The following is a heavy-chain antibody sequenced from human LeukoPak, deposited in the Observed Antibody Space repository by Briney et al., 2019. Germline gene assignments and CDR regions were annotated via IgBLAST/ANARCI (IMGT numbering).Heavy chain of an antibody. V-gene: IGHV3-30*03. D-gene: IGHD6-19*01. Sequence: GGSLRLSCAASGFTFSSYGMHWVRQAPGKGLEWVAVISYDGSNKYYADSVKGRFTISRDNSKNTLYLQMNSLRAEDTAVYYCATAPFVAATPWYFDYWGQGTLVTVSS. J-gene: IGHJ4*02. CDR3: ATAPFVAATPWYFDY. CDR2: ISYDGSNK. CDR1: GFTFSSYG.